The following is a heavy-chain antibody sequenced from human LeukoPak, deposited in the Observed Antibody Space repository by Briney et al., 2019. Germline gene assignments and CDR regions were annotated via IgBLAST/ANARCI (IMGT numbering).Heavy chain of an antibody. J-gene: IGHJ4*02. CDR1: GYSFTSYW. CDR3: ARPVQDYYDSSGYYSYYFDY. D-gene: IGHD3-22*01. Sequence: GESLKISCKGSGYSFTSYWNGWVRQMPGKGLEWMGIIYPGDSDTRYSPSFQGQVTISADKSISTAYLQWSSLKASDTAMYYCARPVQDYYDSSGYYSYYFDYWGQGTLVTVSS. V-gene: IGHV5-51*01. CDR2: IYPGDSDT.